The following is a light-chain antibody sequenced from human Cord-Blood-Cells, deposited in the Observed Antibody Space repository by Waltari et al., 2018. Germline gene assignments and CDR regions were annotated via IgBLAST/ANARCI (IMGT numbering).Light chain of an antibody. CDR3: QQRSNWPIT. J-gene: IGKJ5*01. CDR2: DAS. V-gene: IGKV3-11*01. Sequence: EIVLTQSPATLSLSPGERATLSCRASQIVSSYLAWYQQKPGQDPRLLIYDASNSATGIPARFSGSGSGTDFTLNISSLEPEDFAVYYCQQRSNWPITFGQGTRLEIK. CDR1: QIVSSY.